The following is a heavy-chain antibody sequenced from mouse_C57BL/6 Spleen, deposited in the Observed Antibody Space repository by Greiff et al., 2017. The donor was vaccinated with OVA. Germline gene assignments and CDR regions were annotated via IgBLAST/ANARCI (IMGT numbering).Heavy chain of an antibody. D-gene: IGHD1-1*01. J-gene: IGHJ3*01. CDR2: ISYDGSN. Sequence: EVQRVESGPGLVKPSQSLSLTCSVTGYSITSGYYWNWIRQFPGNKLEWMGYISYDGSNNYNPSLKNRISITRDTSKNQFFLKLNSVTTEDTATYYCARGGYYGSSYSFAYWGQGTLVTVSA. CDR1: GYSITSGYY. CDR3: ARGGYYGSSYSFAY. V-gene: IGHV3-6*01.